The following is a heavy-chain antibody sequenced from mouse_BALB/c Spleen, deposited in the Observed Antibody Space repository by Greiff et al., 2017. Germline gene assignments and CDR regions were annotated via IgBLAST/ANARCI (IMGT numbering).Heavy chain of an antibody. Sequence: DVKLVESGGGLVQPGGSRKLSCAASGFTFSSFGMHWVRQAPEKGLEWVAYISSGSSTIYYADTVKGRFTISRDNPKNTLFLQMTSLRSEDTAMYYCARGDGYSYFDVWGAGTTVTVSS. CDR3: ARGDGYSYFDV. J-gene: IGHJ1*01. V-gene: IGHV5-17*02. CDR1: GFTFSSFG. D-gene: IGHD2-3*01. CDR2: ISSGSSTI.